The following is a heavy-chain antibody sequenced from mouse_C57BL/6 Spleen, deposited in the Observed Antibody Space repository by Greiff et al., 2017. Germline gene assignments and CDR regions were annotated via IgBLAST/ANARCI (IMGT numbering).Heavy chain of an antibody. CDR1: GYTFTSYW. D-gene: IGHD1-1*01. CDR3: ASIYGSSYYAMDY. V-gene: IGHV1-59*01. Sequence: VQLQQPGAELVRPGTSVKLSCKASGYTFTSYWMHWVKQRPGQGLEWIGVIDPSDSYTNYNQKFKGKATLTVDTSSSTAYMQLSSLTSEDSAVYYCASIYGSSYYAMDYGGQGTSVTVSS. CDR2: IDPSDSYT. J-gene: IGHJ4*01.